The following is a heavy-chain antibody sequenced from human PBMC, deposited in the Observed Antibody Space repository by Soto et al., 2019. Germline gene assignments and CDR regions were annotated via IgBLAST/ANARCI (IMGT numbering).Heavy chain of an antibody. D-gene: IGHD3-10*01. CDR2: ISSSSSYI. CDR3: ARVFYYGSGSYYPLGYYYYYMDV. J-gene: IGHJ6*03. V-gene: IGHV3-21*01. Sequence: GGSLRLSCAASGFTFSSYSMNWVRQAPGKGLEWVSSISSSSSYIYYADSVKGRFTISRDNAKNSLYLQMNSLRAEDTAVYYCARVFYYGSGSYYPLGYYYYYMDVWGKGTTVTVSS. CDR1: GFTFSSYS.